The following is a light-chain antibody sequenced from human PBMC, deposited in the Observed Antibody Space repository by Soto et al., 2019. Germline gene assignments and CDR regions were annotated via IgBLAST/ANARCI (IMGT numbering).Light chain of an antibody. CDR3: HQSGDSPT. CDR1: QSVSRY. V-gene: IGKV3-11*01. CDR2: DAT. J-gene: IGKJ1*01. Sequence: EVVLTQSPATLSLSPGDSATLSCRASQSVSRYLAWYQKKPGQAPRLVIYDATNRATGIPARFGGSGSGTDFTLTISRLEPEDFAVYYCHQSGDSPTFGQGTKVDIK.